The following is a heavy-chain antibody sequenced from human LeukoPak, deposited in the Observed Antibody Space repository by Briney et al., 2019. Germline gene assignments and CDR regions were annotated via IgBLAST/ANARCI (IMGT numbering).Heavy chain of an antibody. CDR3: AREGSGYSYGYGDDYGDYYDY. J-gene: IGHJ4*02. D-gene: IGHD5-18*01. CDR1: GGSFSGYY. Sequence: PSETLSLTCAVYGGSFSGYYWSWIRQPAGKGLEWIGRIYTSGSTNYNPSLKSRVTMSVDTSKNQFSLKLSSVTAADTAVYYCAREGSGYSYGYGDDYGDYYDYWGQGTLVTVSS. CDR2: IYTSGST. V-gene: IGHV4-4*07.